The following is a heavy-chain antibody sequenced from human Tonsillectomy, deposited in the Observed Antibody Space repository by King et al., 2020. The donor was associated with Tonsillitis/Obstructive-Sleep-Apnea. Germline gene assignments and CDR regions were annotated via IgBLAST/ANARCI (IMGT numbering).Heavy chain of an antibody. J-gene: IGHJ3*02. CDR1: GGSISSYY. CDR2: IYYSGGT. V-gene: IGHV4-59*01. CDR3: AREGAVMNAFDI. D-gene: IGHD2-8*01. Sequence: QLQESGPGLVKPSETLSLTCTVSGGSISSYYWSWLRQPPGKGLECIGYIYYSGGTNYNPSLKSRVTISVDTSKNQFSLKLSSVTAADTAVYYCAREGAVMNAFDIWGQGTMVTVSS.